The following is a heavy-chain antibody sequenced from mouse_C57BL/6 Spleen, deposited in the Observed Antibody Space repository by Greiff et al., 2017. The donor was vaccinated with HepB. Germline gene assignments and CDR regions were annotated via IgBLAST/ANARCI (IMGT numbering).Heavy chain of an antibody. CDR1: GYTFTDYY. D-gene: IGHD2-12*01. V-gene: IGHV1-26*01. J-gene: IGHJ2*01. Sequence: EVQLQQSGPELVKPGASVKISCKASGYTFTDYYMNWVKQSHGKSLEWIGDINPNNGGTSYNQKFKGKATLTVDKSSSTAYMELRSLTSEDSAVYYCARESYFPFDYWGQGTTLTVSS. CDR2: INPNNGGT. CDR3: ARESYFPFDY.